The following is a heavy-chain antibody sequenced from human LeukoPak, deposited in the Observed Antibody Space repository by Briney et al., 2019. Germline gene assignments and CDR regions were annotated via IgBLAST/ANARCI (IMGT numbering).Heavy chain of an antibody. D-gene: IGHD6-13*01. V-gene: IGHV4-4*02. Sequence: SETLSLTCAVSGGSISSSNWWSWVRQPPGKGLEWIGEIYHSGSTNYNPSLKSRVTISVDKSKNQFSLKLSSVTAADTAVYYCARRGVSSSWYFDYWGQGTLVTVSS. CDR3: ARRGVSSSWYFDY. CDR2: IYHSGST. J-gene: IGHJ4*02. CDR1: GGSISSSNW.